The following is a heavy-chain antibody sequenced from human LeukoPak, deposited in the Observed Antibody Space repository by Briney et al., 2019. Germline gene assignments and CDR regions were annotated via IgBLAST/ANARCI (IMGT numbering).Heavy chain of an antibody. CDR2: ISGTSTSI. D-gene: IGHD5-12*01. J-gene: IGHJ6*03. Sequence: PGGSLRLSCAASGFTFSSYSMNWVRQAPGKGLEWVSSISGTSTSIYYADSVKGRFTISRDNAKNSLYLQMNSLRAEDTAVYYCARERATLDYYYYMDVWGKGTTVTVSS. V-gene: IGHV3-21*01. CDR3: ARERATLDYYYYMDV. CDR1: GFTFSSYS.